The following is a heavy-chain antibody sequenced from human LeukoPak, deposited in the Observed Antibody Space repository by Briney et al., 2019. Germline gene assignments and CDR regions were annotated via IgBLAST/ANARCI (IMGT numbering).Heavy chain of an antibody. Sequence: SQTLSLTCTVSGGSISSGSYYWSWIRQPAGKGLEWIGRIYTSGSTNYNPSLKSRVTISVDTSKNQFSLKLSSVTAADTAAYYCARHRPTDLDWLELTYFDYWGQGTLVTVSS. D-gene: IGHD3-9*01. CDR2: IYTSGST. V-gene: IGHV4-61*02. CDR1: GGSISSGSYY. CDR3: ARHRPTDLDWLELTYFDY. J-gene: IGHJ4*02.